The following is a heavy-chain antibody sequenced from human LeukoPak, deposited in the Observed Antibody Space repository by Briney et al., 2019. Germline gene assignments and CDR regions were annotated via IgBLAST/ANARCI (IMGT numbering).Heavy chain of an antibody. CDR2: IYYSGST. CDR3: ARHGVGATTGFFDY. J-gene: IGHJ4*02. CDR1: GGSISSYY. Sequence: SETLSLTCTVSGGSISSYYWSWIRQPPGKGLEWIGYIYYSGSTNYNPSLKSRVTISVDTSKNQFSLKLSSVTAADTAVYYCARHGVGATTGFFDYWGQGTLVTVSS. V-gene: IGHV4-59*08. D-gene: IGHD1-26*01.